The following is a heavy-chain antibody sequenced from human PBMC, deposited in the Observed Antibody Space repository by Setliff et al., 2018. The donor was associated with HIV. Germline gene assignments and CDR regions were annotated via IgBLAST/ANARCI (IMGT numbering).Heavy chain of an antibody. Sequence: SETLSLTCAVYGGSLSGYYWSWIRQPPGRGLEWFGEINHSGSTNYNPSLKSRVTISVDTSKNQFSLKLSSVTAADTAVYFCAKRRGSGTLYDAFDPWGQGILVTVSS. V-gene: IGHV4-34*01. CDR3: AKRRGSGTLYDAFDP. J-gene: IGHJ5*02. CDR2: INHSGST. D-gene: IGHD3-10*01. CDR1: GGSLSGYY.